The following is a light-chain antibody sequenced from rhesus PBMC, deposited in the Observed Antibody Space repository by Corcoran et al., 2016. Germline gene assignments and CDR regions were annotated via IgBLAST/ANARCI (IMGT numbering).Light chain of an antibody. V-gene: IGLV2-13*03. CDR2: EVS. CDR3: SSYTSSGTFI. J-gene: IGLJ1*01. Sequence: QAAPTQPPSVSGSPGQSVTISCSGTSSDVGGYNRVSWYQQHPGKAPRLVIYEVSQRPSGVSDRFSGSKSANTASLTISGLLTEDEADYPCSSYTSSGTFIFGCGTRLTVL. CDR1: SSDVGGYNR.